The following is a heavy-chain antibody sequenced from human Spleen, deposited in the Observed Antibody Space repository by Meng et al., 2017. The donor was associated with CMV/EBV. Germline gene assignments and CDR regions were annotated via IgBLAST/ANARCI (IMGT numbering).Heavy chain of an antibody. D-gene: IGHD1-1*01. CDR2: MNPNNGDT. CDR1: GYVFTSYD. V-gene: IGHV1-8*01. CDR3: ARGPPGKSWNDY. Sequence: KASGYVFTSYDIDWVRQATGQGLEWMGWMNPNNGDTGYAQKFQGRVSMTRNTSISTVYMELSSLRFEDTAMYYCARGPPGKSWNDYWGQGTLVTVSS. J-gene: IGHJ4*02.